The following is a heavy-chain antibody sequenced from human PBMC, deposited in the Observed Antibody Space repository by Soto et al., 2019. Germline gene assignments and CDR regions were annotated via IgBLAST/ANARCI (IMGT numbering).Heavy chain of an antibody. D-gene: IGHD1-1*01. CDR1: GFTFSSYG. CDR3: ARDGRLERAYGMDV. J-gene: IGHJ6*02. CDR2: IWYDGSNK. Sequence: QVQLVESGGGVVQPGRSLRLSCAASGFTFSSYGMHWVRQAPGKGLEWGAVIWYDGSNKYYADSVKGRFTISRDNSKNTLYLQMNSLRAEDTAVYYCARDGRLERAYGMDVWGQGTTVTVSS. V-gene: IGHV3-33*01.